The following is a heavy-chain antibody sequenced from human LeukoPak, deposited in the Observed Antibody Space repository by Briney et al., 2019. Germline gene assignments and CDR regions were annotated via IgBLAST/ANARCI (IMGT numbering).Heavy chain of an antibody. CDR3: ARDHNYAFDN. CDR1: GFPFIEYS. D-gene: IGHD1-1*01. V-gene: IGHV3-48*01. Sequence: GGSLRLSCTASGFPFIEYSMNWVRQVPGKGLEWIAYIGIDSGNTNYADSVRGRFTIPADKTKNSLYLQMNSLRVEDTAVYYCARDHNYAFDNWGQGTLVSVAS. CDR2: IGIDSGNT. J-gene: IGHJ4*02.